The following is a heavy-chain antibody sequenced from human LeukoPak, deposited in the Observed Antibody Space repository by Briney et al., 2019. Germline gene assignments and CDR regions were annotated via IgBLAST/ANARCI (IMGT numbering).Heavy chain of an antibody. J-gene: IGHJ4*02. D-gene: IGHD2-15*01. CDR2: INPNSGGT. Sequence: ASVKVSCKASGYTFTGYYIHWVRQAPGQGLEWMGWINPNSGGTNYAQKFQGRVTMTRDTSISTAYVELSRLRSDDTAMYYCARALPSVTATSFDYWGQGTLVTVSS. CDR3: ARALPSVTATSFDY. V-gene: IGHV1-2*02. CDR1: GYTFTGYY.